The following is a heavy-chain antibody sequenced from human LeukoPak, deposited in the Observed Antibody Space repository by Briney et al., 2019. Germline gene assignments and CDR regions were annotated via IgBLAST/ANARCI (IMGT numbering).Heavy chain of an antibody. CDR2: ISWNSGSI. D-gene: IGHD1-26*01. J-gene: IGHJ4*03. Sequence: GGSLRLSCAASGFTFDDYAMHWVRQAPGKGLEWVSGISWNSGSIGYADSVKGRFTISRDNAKNSLYLQMNSLRAEDMALYYCAKARSGSYFDYWGQGPWSPSPQ. V-gene: IGHV3-9*03. CDR3: AKARSGSYFDY. CDR1: GFTFDDYA.